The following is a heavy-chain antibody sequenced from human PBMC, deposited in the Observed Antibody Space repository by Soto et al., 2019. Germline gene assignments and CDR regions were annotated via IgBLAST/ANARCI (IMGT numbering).Heavy chain of an antibody. CDR3: AAWSYDFWSGSLNDYYGMDV. CDR2: IVVGSGNT. V-gene: IGHV1-58*01. J-gene: IGHJ6*02. CDR1: GFTFTSSP. Sequence: GASVKVSRKASGFTFTSSPVQRVRQARGQRLEWIGWIVVGSGNTNYAQKFQERVTITRDMSTSTAYMELSSLRSEDTAVYYCAAWSYDFWSGSLNDYYGMDVWVQGTTVTVSS. D-gene: IGHD3-3*01.